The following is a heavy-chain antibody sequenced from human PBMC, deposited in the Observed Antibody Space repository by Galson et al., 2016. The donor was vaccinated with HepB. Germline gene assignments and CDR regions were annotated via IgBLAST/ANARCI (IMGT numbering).Heavy chain of an antibody. CDR1: GFRFNNYG. Sequence: SLRLSCAASGFRFNNYGMHWVRQAPGKGLEWVALKAYDGTYEYYADFVKGRFTISRDNSKSMLYLHMNSLRPEDTAVYYCAKDGLMADNTEPVFDLWSPGSPDTVS. CDR3: AKDGLMADNTEPVFDL. J-gene: IGHJ4*02. V-gene: IGHV3-30*18. CDR2: KAYDGTYE. D-gene: IGHD2-8*01.